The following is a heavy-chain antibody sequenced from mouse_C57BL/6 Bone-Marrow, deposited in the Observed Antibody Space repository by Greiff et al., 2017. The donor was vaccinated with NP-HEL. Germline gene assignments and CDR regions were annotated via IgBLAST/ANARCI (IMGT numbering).Heavy chain of an antibody. CDR1: GYTFTSYW. Sequence: VQLQQSGTVLARPGASVKMSCKPSGYTFTSYWMHWVKQRPGQGLEWIGAIYPGNSDTSYNQKFKGKAKLTAVTSASTAYMELSSLTNEDSAVYYCTSRDYYGSSPYWYFDVWGTGTTVTVSS. CDR3: TSRDYYGSSPYWYFDV. D-gene: IGHD1-1*01. CDR2: IYPGNSDT. V-gene: IGHV1-5*01. J-gene: IGHJ1*03.